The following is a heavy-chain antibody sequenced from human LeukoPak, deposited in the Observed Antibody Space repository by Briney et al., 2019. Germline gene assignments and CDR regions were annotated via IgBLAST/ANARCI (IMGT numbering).Heavy chain of an antibody. CDR2: IADDGSVK. V-gene: IGHV3-30*18. CDR3: AKDRTVVGATSFDY. Sequence: GGSLRPSCASSCCPLSTFGMHWVHQAPEKGLGWVAAIADDGSVKYYPDSLKGRLTISRDNSRNTLYLQMNSLRAEDTAVYYCAKDRTVVGATSFDYWGLGTLVTVSS. D-gene: IGHD1-26*01. CDR1: CCPLSTFG. J-gene: IGHJ4*02.